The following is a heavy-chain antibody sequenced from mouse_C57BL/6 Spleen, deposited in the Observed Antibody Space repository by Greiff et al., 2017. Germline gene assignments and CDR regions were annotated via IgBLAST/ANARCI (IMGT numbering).Heavy chain of an antibody. J-gene: IGHJ4*01. CDR3: ARRGGSSFGGYAMDY. Sequence: VQLQQSGAELVKPGASVKISCKASGYAFSSYWMNWVKQRPGKGLEWIGQIYPGDGDTNYNGKFKGKATLTADKSSSTAYMQLSSLTSEDSAVYFCARRGGSSFGGYAMDYWGQGTSVTVSS. D-gene: IGHD1-1*01. CDR1: GYAFSSYW. V-gene: IGHV1-80*01. CDR2: IYPGDGDT.